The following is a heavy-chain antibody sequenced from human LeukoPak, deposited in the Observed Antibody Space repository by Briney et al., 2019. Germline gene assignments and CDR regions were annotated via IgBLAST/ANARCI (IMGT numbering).Heavy chain of an antibody. CDR3: ARGHGDGTFDY. Sequence: GEPLKISCQASGYSFTSYWIGWVRQLPGKGLEWMGIIYRGDSDTRYSPSFQGQVTISADKTISTAYLQWSSLKASDTAMYYCARGHGDGTFDYWGQGTLVTVSS. CDR1: GYSFTSYW. V-gene: IGHV5-51*01. D-gene: IGHD4-17*01. CDR2: IYRGDSDT. J-gene: IGHJ4*02.